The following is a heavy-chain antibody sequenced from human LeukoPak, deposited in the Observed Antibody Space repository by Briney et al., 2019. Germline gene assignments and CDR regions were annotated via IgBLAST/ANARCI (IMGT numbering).Heavy chain of an antibody. D-gene: IGHD3-22*01. J-gene: IGHJ4*02. Sequence: SVKVSCKASGGTFSSYAIGWVRQAPGQGLEWMGGIIPVFGTTNYAQKFQGRVTITADESTTTAYMELSSLRSEDTAVYYCARASDSSGYYTPQHYFDYWGQGTLVTVSS. CDR2: IIPVFGTT. CDR1: GGTFSSYA. V-gene: IGHV1-69*01. CDR3: ARASDSSGYYTPQHYFDY.